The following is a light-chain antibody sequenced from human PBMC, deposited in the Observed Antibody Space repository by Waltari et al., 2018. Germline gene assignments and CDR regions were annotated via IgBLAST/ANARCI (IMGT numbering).Light chain of an antibody. Sequence: DIQMTQSPSSLSASVGDRVTITCRASQSISIFLNWYQQEPGNTPQLLIYAASNLHSGVPARFSCRGSGTDFTLTISSLRPEDFATYYCQQSYSTPFTFGPGTKVDIK. CDR3: QQSYSTPFT. V-gene: IGKV1-39*01. CDR1: QSISIF. CDR2: AAS. J-gene: IGKJ3*01.